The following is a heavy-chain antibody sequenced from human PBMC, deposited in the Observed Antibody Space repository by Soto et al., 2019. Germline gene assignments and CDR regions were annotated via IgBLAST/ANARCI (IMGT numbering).Heavy chain of an antibody. J-gene: IGHJ6*03. CDR2: INPNSGGT. V-gene: IGHV1-2*02. CDR1: GYTFTGSY. Sequence: GASVKVSCKASGYTFTGSYMHWVRQALGQGLEWMGWINPNSGGTNYAQKFQGRVTMTRNTSISTAYMELSSLRSEDTAVYYCARGSHYYYYMDVWGKGTTVTVSS. CDR3: ARGSHYYYYMDV.